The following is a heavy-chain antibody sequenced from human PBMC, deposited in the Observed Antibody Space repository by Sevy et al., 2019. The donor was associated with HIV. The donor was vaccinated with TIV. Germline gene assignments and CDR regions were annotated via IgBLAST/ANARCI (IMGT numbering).Heavy chain of an antibody. Sequence: GGSLRLSCAASGFIFSDYYMSWIRQAPGQALEGVSYISGSGNTIYYTDTVKGRFTISRDNAKDSLYLQMNSLGAEDTAVYYCARAGGSWALRYWGQGSLVTVSS. V-gene: IGHV3-11*01. CDR3: ARAGGSWALRY. D-gene: IGHD1-26*01. CDR1: GFIFSDYY. CDR2: ISGSGNTI. J-gene: IGHJ4*02.